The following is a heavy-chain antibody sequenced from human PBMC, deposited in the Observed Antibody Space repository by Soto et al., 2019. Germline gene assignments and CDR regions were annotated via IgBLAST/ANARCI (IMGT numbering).Heavy chain of an antibody. D-gene: IGHD3-3*01. J-gene: IGHJ5*02. CDR1: GYTVTELS. V-gene: IGHV1-24*01. Sequence: ASVNFSCKFSGYTVTELSIHWGRQGPGKGLEWMGGFDPEDGETIYARKFQGRVTMTEDTSTDTAYMVLSSLRSEETAVYYCATSGLGGYYTNWFDPWGQGTLVTVSS. CDR3: ATSGLGGYYTNWFDP. CDR2: FDPEDGET.